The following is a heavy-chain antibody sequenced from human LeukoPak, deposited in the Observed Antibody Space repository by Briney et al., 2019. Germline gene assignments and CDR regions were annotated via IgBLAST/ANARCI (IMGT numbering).Heavy chain of an antibody. J-gene: IGHJ5*02. D-gene: IGHD6-6*01. V-gene: IGHV4-61*02. CDR3: ARGSIAGRTGYWFDP. Sequence: SQTLSLTCTVSGGSITSGTYYWSWIRQPAGKGLEWIGRISTSGNTDYNPSLTSRLTLSVDTSKNQFSLKLISVTAADTAVYYCARGSIAGRTGYWFDPGGQGTLVTVSS. CDR2: ISTSGNT. CDR1: GGSITSGTYY.